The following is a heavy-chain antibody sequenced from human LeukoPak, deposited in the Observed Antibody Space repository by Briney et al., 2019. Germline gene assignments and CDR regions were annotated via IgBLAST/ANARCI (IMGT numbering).Heavy chain of an antibody. Sequence: SDTLSLTCTVSGGSITSNYWNWIRQPAGKGLEWIGRIYNSGTTNYNPSLKSRVTMSMDTSKKEFSLKLSSVTAADTAVYFCARDPLYDINGNYFDTWGQGTLVTVSS. CDR2: IYNSGTT. J-gene: IGHJ5*02. CDR3: ARDPLYDINGNYFDT. V-gene: IGHV4-4*07. CDR1: GGSITSNY. D-gene: IGHD2-8*01.